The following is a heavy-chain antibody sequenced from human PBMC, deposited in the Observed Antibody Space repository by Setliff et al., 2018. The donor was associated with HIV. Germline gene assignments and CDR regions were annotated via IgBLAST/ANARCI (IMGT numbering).Heavy chain of an antibody. CDR1: GYSFTKYW. D-gene: IGHD3-22*01. J-gene: IGHJ4*02. Sequence: GESLKISCKGSGYSFTKYWIGWVRLMPGKGLAWMGIIYPGDSDTRYRPSFQGQVTISADKSISTAYLRWSSLKASDTAMYYCARVDMGYYYDSRGYSHFDHWGQGTLVTVSS. V-gene: IGHV5-51*03. CDR2: IYPGDSDT. CDR3: ARVDMGYYYDSRGYSHFDH.